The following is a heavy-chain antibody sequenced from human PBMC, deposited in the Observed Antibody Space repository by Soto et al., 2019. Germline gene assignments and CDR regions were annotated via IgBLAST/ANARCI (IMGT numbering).Heavy chain of an antibody. CDR3: ARVERGTATTVVDAFDI. Sequence: QVQLQQWGAGLLKPSETLSLTCAVYGGSVSGANYYWSWIRQPPGKGLEWIGEMSHSGGTHFNPSLKSRVTISVDTSTTQFSLKMSSVTAAATALYYCARVERGTATTVVDAFDIWGPGTMVTVSS. V-gene: IGHV4-34*01. CDR1: GGSVSGANYY. D-gene: IGHD1-1*01. CDR2: MSHSGGT. J-gene: IGHJ3*02.